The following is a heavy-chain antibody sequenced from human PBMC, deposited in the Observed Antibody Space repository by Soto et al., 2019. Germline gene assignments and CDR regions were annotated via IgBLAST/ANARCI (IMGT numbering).Heavy chain of an antibody. J-gene: IGHJ4*02. Sequence: ASVKVSCKVFGYTLTELSMHWVRQAPGKGLEWMGGFDPEDGETIYAQKFQGRVTMTEDTSTDTAYMELSPLRSEDTAVYYCTTLGGAAAPWGQGTLVTVYS. CDR3: TTLGGAAAP. D-gene: IGHD6-13*01. CDR2: FDPEDGET. CDR1: GYTLTELS. V-gene: IGHV1-24*01.